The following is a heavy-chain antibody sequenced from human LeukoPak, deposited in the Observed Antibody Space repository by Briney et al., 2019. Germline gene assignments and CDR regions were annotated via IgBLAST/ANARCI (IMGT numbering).Heavy chain of an antibody. CDR3: ARGRRYCSSTSCYSTQYYYYYVDV. D-gene: IGHD2-2*01. CDR1: GGTFSSYA. V-gene: IGHV1-69*13. CDR2: IIPIFGTA. Sequence: SVKVSCKASGGTFSSYAISWVRQAPGQGLEWMGGIIPIFGTANYAQKFQGRVTITADESTSTAYMELSSLRSEDTAVYYCARGRRYCSSTSCYSTQYYYYYVDVWGKGTTVTVSS. J-gene: IGHJ6*03.